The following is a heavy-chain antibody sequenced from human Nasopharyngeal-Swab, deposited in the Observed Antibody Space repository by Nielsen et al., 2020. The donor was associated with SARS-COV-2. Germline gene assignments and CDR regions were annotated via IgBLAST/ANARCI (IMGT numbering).Heavy chain of an antibody. J-gene: IGHJ4*02. CDR3: ARDRGGSYSFLFDY. CDR1: GYTLTELS. CDR2: FDPEDGET. V-gene: IGHV1-24*01. D-gene: IGHD1-26*01. Sequence: ASVKVSCKVSGYTLTELSMHWVRQAPGKGLEWMGGFDPEDGETIYAQKFQGRVTMTEDTSTDTAYMELSSLRAEDTAVYYCARDRGGSYSFLFDYWGQGTLVTVSS.